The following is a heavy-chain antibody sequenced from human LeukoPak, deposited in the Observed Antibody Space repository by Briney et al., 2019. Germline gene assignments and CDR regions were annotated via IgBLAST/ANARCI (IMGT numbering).Heavy chain of an antibody. V-gene: IGHV1-69*02. D-gene: IGHD3-3*01. J-gene: IGHJ4*02. Sequence: SVKVSCKASGGTFSSYTISWVRQAPGQGLEWMGRIIPILGLANYAQKFQGRVTITADKSTSTAYMELSSLRSEDTPVYYCARGFKRITIFGVVITGHYFDYWGQGTLVTVSS. CDR3: ARGFKRITIFGVVITGHYFDY. CDR1: GGTFSSYT. CDR2: IIPILGLA.